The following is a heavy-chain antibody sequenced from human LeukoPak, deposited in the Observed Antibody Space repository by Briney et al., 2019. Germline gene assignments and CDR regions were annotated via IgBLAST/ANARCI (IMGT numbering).Heavy chain of an antibody. J-gene: IGHJ4*02. CDR2: ISSSGSTI. V-gene: IGHV3-48*03. CDR3: ASGTFPVGY. Sequence: SGGSLRLSCAASGFTFSSYEMNWARQAPGKGLEWVSYISSSGSTIYYADSVKGRFTISRDNAKNSLYLQMNSLRAEDTAVYYCASGTFPVGYWGQGTLVTVSS. CDR1: GFTFSSYE. D-gene: IGHD3-16*01.